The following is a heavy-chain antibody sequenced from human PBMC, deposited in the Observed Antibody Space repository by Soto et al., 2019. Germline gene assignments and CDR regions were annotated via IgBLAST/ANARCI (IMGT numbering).Heavy chain of an antibody. CDR2: IYYSVDT. V-gene: IGHV4-31*03. J-gene: IGHJ4*03. D-gene: IGHD1-26*01. CDR1: GGSINSGGYY. Sequence: SETLSLTCTVSGGSINSGGYYWSWIHHHPGKGLEWIGYIYYSVDTYSNPSLKSRITMSVDTSKNQFSLRLTSVTAADTAVYFCARGMWESYYQDCWGDRTMVIVSA. CDR3: ARGMWESYYQDC.